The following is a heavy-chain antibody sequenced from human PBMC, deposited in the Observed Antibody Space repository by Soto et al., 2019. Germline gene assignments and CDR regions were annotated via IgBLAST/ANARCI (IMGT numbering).Heavy chain of an antibody. D-gene: IGHD3-22*01. CDR3: ARDRYYYDSSGYNPYYYYGMDV. Sequence: GESLKISCKGSGYSFTSYWIGWVRQMPWKGLEWMGIIYPGDSDTRYSPSFQGQVTISADKSISTAYLQWSSLKASDTAMYYCARDRYYYDSSGYNPYYYYGMDVWGQGTTVTVS. V-gene: IGHV5-51*01. J-gene: IGHJ6*02. CDR2: IYPGDSDT. CDR1: GYSFTSYW.